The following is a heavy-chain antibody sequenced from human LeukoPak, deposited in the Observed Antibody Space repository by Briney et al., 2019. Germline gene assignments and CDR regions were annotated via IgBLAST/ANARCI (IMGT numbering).Heavy chain of an antibody. J-gene: IGHJ4*02. Sequence: ASVKVSCKASGGTFSSYAISWVRQAPGQGLEWMGGIIPIFSTANYAQKFQGRVTITADKSTSTANMELSSLRSEDTAVYYCAAHFYTGPYDYWGQGTLVTVSS. D-gene: IGHD2/OR15-2a*01. CDR3: AAHFYTGPYDY. V-gene: IGHV1-69*06. CDR1: GGTFSSYA. CDR2: IIPIFSTA.